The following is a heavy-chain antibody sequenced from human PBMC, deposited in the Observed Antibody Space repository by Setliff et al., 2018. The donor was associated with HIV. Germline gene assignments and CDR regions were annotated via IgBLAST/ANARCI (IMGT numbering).Heavy chain of an antibody. V-gene: IGHV1-8*02. J-gene: IGHJ4*02. CDR1: GYTFSSYD. D-gene: IGHD3-22*01. CDR3: ARFGDYDDSSGYITDY. Sequence: ASVKVSCKASGYTFSSYDINWVRQATGQGLEWMGWMNPNSGNTGYAQKLQGRVTLTTDTSTSTAYMELRSLRSDDTAVYYCARFGDYDDSSGYITDYWGQGTLVTVSS. CDR2: MNPNSGNT.